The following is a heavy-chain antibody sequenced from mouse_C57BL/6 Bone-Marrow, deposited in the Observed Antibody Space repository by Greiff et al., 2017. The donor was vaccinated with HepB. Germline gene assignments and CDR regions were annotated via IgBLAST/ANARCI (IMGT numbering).Heavy chain of an antibody. CDR1: GYTFTSYW. CDR2: INPSNGGT. V-gene: IGHV1-53*01. Sequence: QVQLQQPGTELVKPGASVKLSSKSSGYTFTSYWVHWVKQRPGQGLGWIGNINPSNGGTNYNEKFKSKATLTVDKSSSTAYMELSSLTSEDSAVYYCAKRNYSNYVWGVYAMDYWGQGTSVTVSS. J-gene: IGHJ4*01. D-gene: IGHD2-5*01. CDR3: AKRNYSNYVWGVYAMDY.